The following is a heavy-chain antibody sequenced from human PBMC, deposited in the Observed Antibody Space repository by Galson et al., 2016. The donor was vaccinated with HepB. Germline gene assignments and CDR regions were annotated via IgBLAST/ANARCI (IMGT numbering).Heavy chain of an antibody. Sequence: SVKVSCKASGYSFTSYGISWVRQAPGQGLEWMGWIITDNGNRNYAQKFQGRVSMTADTSTSTAYMELRSLKSDDTAVYYCARKWGYSSTWCADGDCYYYGMDVWGQGTTVTVSS. CDR3: ARKWGYSSTWCADGDCYYYGMDV. V-gene: IGHV1-18*04. CDR2: IITDNGNR. J-gene: IGHJ6*02. D-gene: IGHD6-13*01. CDR1: GYSFTSYG.